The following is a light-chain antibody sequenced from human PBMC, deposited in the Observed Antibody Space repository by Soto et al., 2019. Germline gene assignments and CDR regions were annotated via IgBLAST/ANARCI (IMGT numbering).Light chain of an antibody. CDR2: GNN. V-gene: IGLV1-40*01. J-gene: IGLJ1*01. CDR3: QYYDSSLSAPYV. Sequence: QSVLTQPPSVSGAPGQRVTISCTGSSSNIGAGYGVHWYQHLPGTAPKLLIYGNNNRPSGVPDRFSASKSGPSASLAITGLQADDEADYYCQYYDSSLSAPYVFGTGTKVTVL. CDR1: SSNIGAGYG.